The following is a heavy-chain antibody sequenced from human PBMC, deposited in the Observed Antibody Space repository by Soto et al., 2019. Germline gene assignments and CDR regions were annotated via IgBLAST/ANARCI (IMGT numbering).Heavy chain of an antibody. V-gene: IGHV3-30*04. CDR3: ARTDLEEAHAFDL. Sequence: QVQLVESGGGVVQPGRALRLSCAASGFTLTTYAIHWVRQAPGKGLEWVAVIASNGRNEYYADSVKGRFTISRDTSKNLLLLQMNRLRAEDTAFYYCARTDLEEAHAFDLLGQGTMVTVSS. D-gene: IGHD2-21*02. J-gene: IGHJ3*01. CDR2: IASNGRNE. CDR1: GFTLTTYA.